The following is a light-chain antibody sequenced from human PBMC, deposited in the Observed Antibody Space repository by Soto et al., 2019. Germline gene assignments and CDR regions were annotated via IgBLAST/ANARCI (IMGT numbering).Light chain of an antibody. CDR3: QQRSNWPKT. Sequence: EIVLTQSPATLSLSPGERATLSCRASQSVSSYLAWYQQKPGQAPRLLIYDASNRATGIPARFSGRLSGTDFILTFSSLEPEDFAVYYCQQRSNWPKTFGQGTKV. J-gene: IGKJ1*01. V-gene: IGKV3-11*01. CDR1: QSVSSY. CDR2: DAS.